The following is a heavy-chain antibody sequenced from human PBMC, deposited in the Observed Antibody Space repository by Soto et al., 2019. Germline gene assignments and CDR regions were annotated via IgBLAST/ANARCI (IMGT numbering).Heavy chain of an antibody. D-gene: IGHD1-26*01. CDR1: GDSVSSSSVT. J-gene: IGHJ5*01. CDR3: VRLIGNSWLDF. V-gene: IGHV6-1*01. Sequence: PSQTLSLTCDISGDSVSSSSVTWNWIRQSPSRGLEWLGRTYYRSRWYNDYAESVKSRMIINPDTSKNQFSLHLNSVTPDDTAVYYCVRLIGNSWLDFWGQGTLVTVSS. CDR2: TYYRSRWYN.